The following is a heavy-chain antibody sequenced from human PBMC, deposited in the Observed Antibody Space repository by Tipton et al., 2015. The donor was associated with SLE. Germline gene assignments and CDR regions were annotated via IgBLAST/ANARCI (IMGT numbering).Heavy chain of an antibody. CDR1: GFTFSSYE. J-gene: IGHJ4*02. V-gene: IGHV3-48*03. CDR2: ISSSGSTI. CDR3: AREWWGPEY. Sequence: SLRLSCAASGFTFSSYEMNWVRQAPGKGLEWVSYISSSGSTIYYADSVKGRFTISRDNSKNTLSLQMSSLRTEDTAVYYCAREWWGPEYWGQGTPVTVSS. D-gene: IGHD2-15*01.